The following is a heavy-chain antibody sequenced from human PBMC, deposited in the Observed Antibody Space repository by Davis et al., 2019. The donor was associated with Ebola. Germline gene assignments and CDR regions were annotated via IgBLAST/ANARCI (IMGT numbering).Heavy chain of an antibody. CDR1: GFTFSSYG. J-gene: IGHJ3*02. CDR2: ITSSSSYI. Sequence: GESLKISCAASGFTFSSYGMHWVRQAPGRGLEWLSSITSSSSYIYYADSVRGRFTISRDNAKNSLYLQMNSLRADDTAVYYCVRDVTIWGQGTMVTVSS. V-gene: IGHV3-21*01. CDR3: VRDVTI. D-gene: IGHD2/OR15-2a*01.